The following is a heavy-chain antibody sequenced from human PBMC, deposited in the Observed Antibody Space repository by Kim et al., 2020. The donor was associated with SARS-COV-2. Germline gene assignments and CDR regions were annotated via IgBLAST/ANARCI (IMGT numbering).Heavy chain of an antibody. CDR2: INTNTGNP. CDR3: ARDLGYYDSSGTHYYYYGMDV. D-gene: IGHD3-22*01. Sequence: ASVKVSCKASGYTFTSYAMNWVRQAPGQGLEWMGWINTNTGNPTYAQGFTGRFVFSLDTSVSTAYLQISSLKAEDTAVYYCARDLGYYDSSGTHYYYYGMDVWGQGTTVTVSS. J-gene: IGHJ6*02. CDR1: GYTFTSYA. V-gene: IGHV7-4-1*02.